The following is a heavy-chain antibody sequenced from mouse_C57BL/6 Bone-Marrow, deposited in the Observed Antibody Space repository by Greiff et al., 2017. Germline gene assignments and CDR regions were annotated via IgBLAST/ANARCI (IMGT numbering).Heavy chain of an antibody. Sequence: QVQLQQPGAELVRPGSSVKLSCKASGYTFTSYWMHWVKQRPIQGLEWIGNIDPSDSETHYNQKFKDKATLTVDKSSSTAYMQLSSLTSEDSAVXCCVRVGLGRYAMDYWGQGTSVTVSS. CDR1: GYTFTSYW. CDR3: VRVGLGRYAMDY. J-gene: IGHJ4*01. V-gene: IGHV1-52*01. D-gene: IGHD3-1*01. CDR2: IDPSDSET.